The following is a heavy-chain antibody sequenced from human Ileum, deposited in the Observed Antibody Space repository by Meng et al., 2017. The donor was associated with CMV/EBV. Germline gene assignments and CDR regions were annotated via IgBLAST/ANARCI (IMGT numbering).Heavy chain of an antibody. J-gene: IGHJ2*01. V-gene: IGHV3-23*01. CDR2: ISSGGGNT. CDR1: GFTFSIYA. Sequence: RLSWAASGFTFSIYAVTWVRQAPGKGLEWVSGISSGGGNTYYADSVKGRFTISRDNSKDTLYLQMNSLRAEDTAVYYCAKNSWYFDLWGRGTLVTVSS. CDR3: AKNSWYFDL.